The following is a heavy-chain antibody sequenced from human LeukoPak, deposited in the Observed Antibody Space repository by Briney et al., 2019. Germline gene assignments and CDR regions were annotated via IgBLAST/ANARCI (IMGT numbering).Heavy chain of an antibody. CDR3: VRDRNSNLRLGF. CDR1: GGSIDSYY. Sequence: SETLSLTCTVSGGSIDSYYWTWIRQPPGKRLEWIGYIYYSGTTKYNPSLKSRVTMSVDRSKNQFSLRLSSVTAADTAMYFCVRDRNSNLRLGFWGQGALVTVSS. D-gene: IGHD5-12*01. V-gene: IGHV4-59*12. CDR2: IYYSGTT. J-gene: IGHJ4*02.